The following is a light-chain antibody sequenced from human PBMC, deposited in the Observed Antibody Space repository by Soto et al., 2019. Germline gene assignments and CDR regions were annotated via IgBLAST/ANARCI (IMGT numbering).Light chain of an antibody. V-gene: IGKV1-5*01. CDR2: DAS. CDR3: QHYNSYSEA. Sequence: DIHMSQSPSTLSASVGYRFTITCRAGQSIGSWLAWYQQISGRAPNLLIYDASSLQSGVPSRFRGSGSGTEFTLTISSLQPDDFETYYCQHYNSYSEAFGQGTKVDIK. CDR1: QSIGSW. J-gene: IGKJ1*01.